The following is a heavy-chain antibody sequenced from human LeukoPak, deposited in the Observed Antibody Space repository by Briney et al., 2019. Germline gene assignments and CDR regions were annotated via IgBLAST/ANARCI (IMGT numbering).Heavy chain of an antibody. V-gene: IGHV1-8*01. Sequence: ASVKVSCRASGFIFTSYDINWVRQATGQGLEWMGWMNPITGNTGYARQFQGRITMTRDTSTSTAYMELTSLRSEDTAVYYCVRDGEGVAISVNYWFDPWGQGTLVTVSP. CDR1: GFIFTSYD. CDR3: VRDGEGVAISVNYWFDP. D-gene: IGHD3-10*01. CDR2: MNPITGNT. J-gene: IGHJ5*02.